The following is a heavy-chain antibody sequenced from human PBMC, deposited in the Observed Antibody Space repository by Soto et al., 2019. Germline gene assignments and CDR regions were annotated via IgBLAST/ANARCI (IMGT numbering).Heavy chain of an antibody. CDR2: IHYRGNT. D-gene: IGHD3-22*01. CDR1: GGSIHSGDYY. CDR3: AREGGSYDSGVFLIRGAFDI. Sequence: PSETLSLTCNVSGGSIHSGDYYWTWIRQHPEKGLEWIGNIHYRGNTYYSPSLESRVSISVDTSKNLFSLRLTSVTAADTAVYYCAREGGSYDSGVFLIRGAFDIWGRGTMVTVSS. V-gene: IGHV4-31*03. J-gene: IGHJ3*02.